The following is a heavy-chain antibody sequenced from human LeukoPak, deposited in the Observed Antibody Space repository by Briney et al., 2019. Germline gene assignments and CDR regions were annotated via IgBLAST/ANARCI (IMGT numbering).Heavy chain of an antibody. CDR3: ERAPRGEWDVLY. J-gene: IGHJ4*02. V-gene: IGHV3-53*01. D-gene: IGHD1-26*01. CDR1: AFTVSSNY. Sequence: PGGSLRLSCAASAFTVSSNYMSWVRQAPGKGLEWDSVIYSGGNTYYADSVRGRFTISRDNSKNTLYLQMSSLRVEDTVVYFCERAPRGEWDVLYWGQGTLVTVSS. CDR2: IYSGGNT.